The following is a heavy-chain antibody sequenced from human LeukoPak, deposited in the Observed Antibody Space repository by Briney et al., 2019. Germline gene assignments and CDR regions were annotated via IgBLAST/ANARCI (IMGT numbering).Heavy chain of an antibody. J-gene: IGHJ4*02. CDR3: ARDSSGSLFDY. Sequence: SVKVSCKASGGTFSSYAISWVRQAPGQGLEWMGRIIPILGIANYAQKFQGRVTITADKSTSTAYMELSSLRSGDTAVYYCARDSSGSLFDYWGQGTLVTVSS. D-gene: IGHD3-22*01. V-gene: IGHV1-69*04. CDR1: GGTFSSYA. CDR2: IIPILGIA.